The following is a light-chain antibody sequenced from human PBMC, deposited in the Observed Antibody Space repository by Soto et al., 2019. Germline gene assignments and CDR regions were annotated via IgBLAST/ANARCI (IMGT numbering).Light chain of an antibody. J-gene: IGKJ4*01. CDR3: QQCNYWTLT. CDR1: QSVRTN. CDR2: GAS. V-gene: IGKV3D-15*01. Sequence: EIVITHSPTTLSASPWETVTISFRASQSVRTNLAWYQHKPGQSPRLLIYGASSRATGIPDRVSGSGSGTDFTLTISSLQSEDFAVYYCQQCNYWTLTFGGGTKVDI.